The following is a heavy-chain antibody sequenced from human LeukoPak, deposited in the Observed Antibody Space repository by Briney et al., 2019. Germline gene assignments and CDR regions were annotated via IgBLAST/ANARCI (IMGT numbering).Heavy chain of an antibody. V-gene: IGHV4-4*07. J-gene: IGHJ4*02. CDR1: GGSISSYY. D-gene: IGHD2-2*01. CDR3: AGDGWNQLQGTFDY. Sequence: SETVSLTCTVCGGSISSYYWSWIRQPAGKGLEWIGRIYTSGSTNYTPSLKIRVTMSVDTSKNQFSLKLSSVTAADTAVYYCAGDGWNQLQGTFDYWGQGTLVTVSS. CDR2: IYTSGST.